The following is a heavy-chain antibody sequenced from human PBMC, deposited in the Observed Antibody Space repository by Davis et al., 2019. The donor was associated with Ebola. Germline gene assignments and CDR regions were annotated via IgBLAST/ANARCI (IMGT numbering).Heavy chain of an antibody. J-gene: IGHJ4*02. CDR1: AGSLSSGGYS. CDR3: ARVPGVITCGGVIVRPTNYFDY. V-gene: IGHV4-30-2*01. Sequence: MPSQTLSLTCPVSAGSLSSGGYSWSWIRQPPGKGLERLGYTYHRGSTNYNLSLKSRVTISVDTSTNQFSLKLISVTAADTAVYYCARVPGVITCGGVIVRPTNYFDYWGQGTLVTVAS. D-gene: IGHD3-16*02. CDR2: TYHRGST.